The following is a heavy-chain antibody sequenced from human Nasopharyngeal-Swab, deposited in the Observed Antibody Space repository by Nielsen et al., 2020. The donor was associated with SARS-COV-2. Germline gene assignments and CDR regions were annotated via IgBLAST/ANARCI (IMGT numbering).Heavy chain of an antibody. V-gene: IGHV3-30*03. J-gene: IGHJ4*02. CDR2: IAHDASNE. D-gene: IGHD4-17*01. CDR3: ARDAPAHYGAFY. Sequence: WIRQPPGKGLEWVAFIAHDASNEYYGDSVKGRFSISRDSSKNTLYLRMDSLRGEDTAVYYCARDAPAHYGAFYWGRGTRVTVSS.